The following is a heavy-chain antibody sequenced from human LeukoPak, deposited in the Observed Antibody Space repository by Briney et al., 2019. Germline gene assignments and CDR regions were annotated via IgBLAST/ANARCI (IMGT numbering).Heavy chain of an antibody. CDR1: GFTFNNYA. J-gene: IGHJ4*02. V-gene: IGHV3-23*01. CDR3: AKGVSYYYDSSGYYNY. D-gene: IGHD3-22*01. Sequence: GGSLRLSCAASGFTFNNYAMSWVRQAPGKGLEWVSGISGSGSRAYYADSVKGRFTISRDNSKNTLYLQMNSLRAEDTAVYYCAKGVSYYYDSSGYYNYWGQGPLVTVSS. CDR2: ISGSGSRA.